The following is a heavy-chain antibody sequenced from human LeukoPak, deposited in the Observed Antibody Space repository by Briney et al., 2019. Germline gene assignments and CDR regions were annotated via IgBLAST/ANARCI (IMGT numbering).Heavy chain of an antibody. V-gene: IGHV1-46*01. CDR3: ARDLGVSSVWWEGVDY. Sequence: ASVKVSCKASGYTFTGYYMHWARQAPGQGLEWMGIFNPSGGSTSYAQKSQGRVTMTRDMSTSTVYMELSSLRSEDTAVYYCARDLGVSSVWWEGVDYWGQGTLVTVSS. CDR2: FNPSGGST. D-gene: IGHD6-19*01. J-gene: IGHJ4*02. CDR1: GYTFTGYY.